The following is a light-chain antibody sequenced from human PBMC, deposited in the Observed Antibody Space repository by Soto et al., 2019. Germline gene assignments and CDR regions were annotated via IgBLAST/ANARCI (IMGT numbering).Light chain of an antibody. CDR2: AAS. Sequence: DIQMTQSPSSVSASVGDRVTITCRASQHIGIYLVWYQQKPGKAPKLLIYAASTLQSGVPSRFRGSGSGTDFTLTISSLQPEDFATYFCQQANSLPYTFGQGTKVDIK. V-gene: IGKV1-12*01. CDR1: QHIGIY. CDR3: QQANSLPYT. J-gene: IGKJ2*01.